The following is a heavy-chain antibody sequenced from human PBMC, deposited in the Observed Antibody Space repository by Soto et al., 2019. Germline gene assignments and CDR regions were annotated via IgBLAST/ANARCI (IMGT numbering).Heavy chain of an antibody. Sequence: GGSLRLSCAASGFTFSSYSMNWVRQAPGKGLEWVSSISSSSSYIYYADSVKGRFTISRDNAKNSLYLQMNSLRAEDTAVYYCARAPTTGFTADYGMDVWGQGTTVTVSS. D-gene: IGHD4-17*01. J-gene: IGHJ6*02. CDR1: GFTFSSYS. V-gene: IGHV3-21*01. CDR2: ISSSSSYI. CDR3: ARAPTTGFTADYGMDV.